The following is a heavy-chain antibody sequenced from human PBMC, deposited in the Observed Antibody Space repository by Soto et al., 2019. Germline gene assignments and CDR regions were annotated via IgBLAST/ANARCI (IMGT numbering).Heavy chain of an antibody. CDR2: MNPNSGNT. D-gene: IGHD3-3*02. Sequence: GASVKVSCKASGYTFTSYDINWVRQATGQGLEWMGWMNPNSGNTGYAQKFQGRVTMTRNTSISTAYMELSSLRSEDTAVYYCARDGFQPPVKSVFGVVTASPTHPFDYWGQGTLVTVSS. V-gene: IGHV1-8*01. CDR3: ARDGFQPPVKSVFGVVTASPTHPFDY. CDR1: GYTFTSYD. J-gene: IGHJ4*02.